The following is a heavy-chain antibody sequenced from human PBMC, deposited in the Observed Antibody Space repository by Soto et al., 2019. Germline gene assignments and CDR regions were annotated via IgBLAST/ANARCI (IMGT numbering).Heavy chain of an antibody. J-gene: IGHJ4*02. Sequence: ASVKVSCKASGYTFTGYYMHWVRQAPGQGLEWMGWINPNSGGTNYAQKFQGRVTMTRNTSISTAYMELSSLRSEDTAVYYCARLDPSEGSIDYWGQGTLVTVSS. CDR3: ARLDPSEGSIDY. CDR2: INPNSGGT. V-gene: IGHV1-2*02. CDR1: GYTFTGYY.